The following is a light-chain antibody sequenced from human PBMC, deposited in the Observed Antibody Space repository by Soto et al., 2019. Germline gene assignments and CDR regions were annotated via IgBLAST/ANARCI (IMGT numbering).Light chain of an antibody. CDR1: QSISSW. V-gene: IGKV1-5*01. CDR2: DAS. J-gene: IGKJ4*01. Sequence: DIQMTQSPSTLSASVGDRVTITCRASQSISSWLAWYQQKPGKAPKLLIYDASSLESGVPSRFSGSGSRTEFTLTISSLQPDDFATYYCQQYNSYTLTFGRGTTVEIK. CDR3: QQYNSYTLT.